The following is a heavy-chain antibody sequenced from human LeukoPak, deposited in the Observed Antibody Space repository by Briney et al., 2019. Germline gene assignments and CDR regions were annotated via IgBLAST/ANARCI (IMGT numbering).Heavy chain of an antibody. Sequence: SETLSLTCTVPGGSMNTYYWSWIRQPPGKGLEWIGYVYYRGSTNYSPSLKSRVTISADTPKNLFSLKLISVTAADTAVYFCARLTTMTIGTYYYYMDVWGKGTTVIVSS. CDR1: GGSMNTYY. CDR3: ARLTTMTIGTYYYYMDV. V-gene: IGHV4-59*01. CDR2: VYYRGST. D-gene: IGHD3-22*01. J-gene: IGHJ6*03.